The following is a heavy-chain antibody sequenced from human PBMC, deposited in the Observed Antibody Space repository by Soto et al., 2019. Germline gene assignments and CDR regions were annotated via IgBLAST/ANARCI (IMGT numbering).Heavy chain of an antibody. CDR2: INHSGST. CDR3: ARDPTADYGGNPN. D-gene: IGHD4-17*01. CDR1: GGSFSGYY. J-gene: IGHJ4*02. V-gene: IGHV4-34*01. Sequence: SETLSLTCAVYGGSFSGYYWSWIRQPPGKGLEWIGEINHSGSTNYNPSLKSRVTISVDTSKNQFSLKLSSVTAADTAVYYCARDPTADYGGNPNWGQGTLVTVS.